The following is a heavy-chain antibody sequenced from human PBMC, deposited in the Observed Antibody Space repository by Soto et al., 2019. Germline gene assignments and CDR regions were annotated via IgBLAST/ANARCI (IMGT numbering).Heavy chain of an antibody. CDR2: IKSKINGGTI. CDR3: TADLPDWGAYAFDY. CDR1: GFTFNTAW. V-gene: IGHV3-15*07. J-gene: IGHJ4*02. Sequence: EVQLAESGGDLVKPGGSVRLSCAASGFTFNTAWKNWVRQTPGKGLEWVGRIKSKINGGTIDYAAPVKGRFTISRDDSKNTLYLEMNSLNTEDTAVYYCTADLPDWGAYAFDYWGQGILVTVSS. D-gene: IGHD3-16*01.